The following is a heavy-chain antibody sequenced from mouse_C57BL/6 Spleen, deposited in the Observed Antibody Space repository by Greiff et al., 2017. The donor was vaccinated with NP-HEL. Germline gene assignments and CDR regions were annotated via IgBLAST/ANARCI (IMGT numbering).Heavy chain of an antibody. J-gene: IGHJ4*01. CDR1: GFSLRTSNMG. CDR2: IWWNDDK. CDR3: AQIPYDGYYFYAMDD. Sequence: QVTLKVSGPGILQPSQTLSLTCSFSGFSLRTSNMGIGWIRQPSGKGLEWLAHIWWNDDKYYHPSLKRRLTISKDTSNNQVFLTITSVDTADTATYYCAQIPYDGYYFYAMDDWGQGTSVTVSS. V-gene: IGHV8-5*01. D-gene: IGHD2-3*01.